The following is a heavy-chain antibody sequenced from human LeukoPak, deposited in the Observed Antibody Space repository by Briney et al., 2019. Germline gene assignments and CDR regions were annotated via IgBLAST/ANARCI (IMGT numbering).Heavy chain of an antibody. CDR2: TYYSGST. V-gene: IGHV4-59*12. CDR3: ARGGSVLSTYQLRYPTGGYFQH. D-gene: IGHD2-2*02. CDR1: GGSISSYY. Sequence: SETLSLTCTVSGGSISSYYWSWIRQPPGKGLEWIGYTYYSGSTNYNPSLKSRVTISVDTSKNQFSLKLSSVTAADTAVYYCARGGSVLSTYQLRYPTGGYFQHWGQGTLVTVSS. J-gene: IGHJ1*01.